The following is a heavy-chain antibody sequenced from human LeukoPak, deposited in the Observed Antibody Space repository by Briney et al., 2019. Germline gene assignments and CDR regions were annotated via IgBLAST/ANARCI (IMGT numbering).Heavy chain of an antibody. V-gene: IGHV4-4*02. J-gene: IGHJ6*03. CDR3: ARANYYDSSGYSRGAFDI. Sequence: SGTLSLTCAVSGGSISRNNWWSWIRQPPGKGLEWIGEINHSGSTNYNPSLKSRVTISVDTSKNQFSLKLSSVTAADTAVYYCARANYYDSSGYSRGAFDIWGKGTTVTVSS. CDR2: INHSGST. D-gene: IGHD3-22*01. CDR1: GGSISRNNW.